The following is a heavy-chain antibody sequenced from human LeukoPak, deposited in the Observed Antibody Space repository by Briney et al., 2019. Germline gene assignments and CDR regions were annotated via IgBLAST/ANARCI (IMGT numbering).Heavy chain of an antibody. CDR3: AREWDDYGGNPAHLDY. D-gene: IGHD4-23*01. Sequence: ASVKVSCKASGYTFTSYYMHWVRQAPGQGLEWMGIINPSGGSTSHAQKFQGRVTMTRDTSTSTVYMELSSLRSEDTAVYYCAREWDDYGGNPAHLDYWGQGTLVTVSS. CDR1: GYTFTSYY. V-gene: IGHV1-46*01. J-gene: IGHJ4*02. CDR2: INPSGGST.